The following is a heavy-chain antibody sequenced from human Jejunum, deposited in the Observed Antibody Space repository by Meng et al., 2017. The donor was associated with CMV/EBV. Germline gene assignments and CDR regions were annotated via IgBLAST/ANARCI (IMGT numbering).Heavy chain of an antibody. CDR3: ARDSITNSYKYDYFDY. Sequence: GFPFSDTALHWVRQAPGKGLEWVAVISYDGKNKHTADAVGGRFTIFRDNSQNTLFLQMNSLIIEDTAVYFCARDSITNSYKYDYFDYWGQGTLVTVSS. V-gene: IGHV3-30*04. D-gene: IGHD5-24*01. CDR1: GFPFSDTA. CDR2: ISYDGKNK. J-gene: IGHJ4*02.